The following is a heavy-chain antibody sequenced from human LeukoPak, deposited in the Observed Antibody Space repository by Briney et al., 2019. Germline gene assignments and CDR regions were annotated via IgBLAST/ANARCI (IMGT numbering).Heavy chain of an antibody. D-gene: IGHD3-10*01. CDR3: ARESYYYGSGSYYSYYFDY. CDR2: MSATYSGGST. V-gene: IGHV3-23*01. CDR1: GFTFSSYA. J-gene: IGHJ4*02. Sequence: PGGSLRLSCTASGFTFSSYAMSWVRQSPGKGLEWVSSMSATYSGGSTYYADSVKGRFTISRDNAKNSLYLQMSSLRAEDTAVYYCARESYYYGSGSYYSYYFDYWGQGTLVTVSS.